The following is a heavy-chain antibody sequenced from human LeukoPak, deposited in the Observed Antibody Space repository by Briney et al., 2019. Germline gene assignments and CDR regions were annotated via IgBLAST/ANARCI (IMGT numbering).Heavy chain of an antibody. J-gene: IGHJ6*03. CDR3: ARGERYYDILTGYYNYYYMDV. V-gene: IGHV4-39*07. Sequence: SETLSLTCTVSGGSISSSSYYWGWIRQPPGKGLEWIGSIYYSGSTYYNPSLKSRVTISVDTSKNQFSLKLSSVTAADTAVYYCARGERYYDILTGYYNYYYMDVWGKGTTVTVSS. CDR1: GGSISSSSYY. D-gene: IGHD3-9*01. CDR2: IYYSGST.